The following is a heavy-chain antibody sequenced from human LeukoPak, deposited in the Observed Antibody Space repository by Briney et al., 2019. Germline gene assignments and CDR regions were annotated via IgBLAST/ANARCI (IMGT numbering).Heavy chain of an antibody. Sequence: GGSPRLSCAASGFTFSSYEMNWVRQAPGKGLEWVSYISSSGSTIYYADSVKGRFTISRDNAKNSLYLQMNSLRVEDTAVYYCAELGITMIGGVWGKGTTVTISS. J-gene: IGHJ6*04. CDR1: GFTFSSYE. D-gene: IGHD3-10*02. CDR2: ISSSGSTI. CDR3: AELGITMIGGV. V-gene: IGHV3-48*03.